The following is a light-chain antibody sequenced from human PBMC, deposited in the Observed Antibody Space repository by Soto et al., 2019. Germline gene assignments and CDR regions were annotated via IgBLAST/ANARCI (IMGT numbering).Light chain of an antibody. J-gene: IGKJ5*01. Sequence: DIQLTQSPPSLSATVGDRVTITCRASQTIDSYLNWFQQKPGMAPKLLIYAASKLQSGVPSRFRESGSGTDFTLTIDTLQPDDFASYYCQQTRSGITFGQGTRLEIK. CDR3: QQTRSGIT. V-gene: IGKV1-39*01. CDR1: QTIDSY. CDR2: AAS.